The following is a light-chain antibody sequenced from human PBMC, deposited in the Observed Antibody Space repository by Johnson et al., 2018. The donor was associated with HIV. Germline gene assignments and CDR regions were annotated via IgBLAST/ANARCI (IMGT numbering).Light chain of an antibody. CDR2: ENN. CDR1: SSNIGNNY. CDR3: GTWDSSLSAFYF. J-gene: IGLJ1*01. Sequence: QSVLTQPPSVSAAPGQKVTISCSGSSSNIGNNYVSWYQQLPGTAPKLLIYENNKRPSGIPDRFSGSKSGTSATLGITGLQTGDEADYYGGTWDSSLSAFYFFGTGTKVTVL. V-gene: IGLV1-51*02.